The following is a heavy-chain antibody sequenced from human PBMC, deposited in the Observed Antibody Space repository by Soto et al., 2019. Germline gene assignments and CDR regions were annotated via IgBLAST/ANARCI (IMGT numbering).Heavy chain of an antibody. D-gene: IGHD6-13*01. Sequence: SQTLSLTCAISGESVSSNSASCNWIRQSPSRGLEWLGRTYYRSKWYNDYAVSVKSRITINPDTSKNQFSLQLNSVTPADTAVYYCARDGCIAAACWFDPWGQGTLVTVS. CDR1: GESVSSNSAS. V-gene: IGHV6-1*01. J-gene: IGHJ5*02. CDR2: TYYRSKWYN. CDR3: ARDGCIAAACWFDP.